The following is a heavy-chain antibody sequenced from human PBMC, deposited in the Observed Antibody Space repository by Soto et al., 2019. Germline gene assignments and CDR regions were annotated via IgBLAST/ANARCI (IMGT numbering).Heavy chain of an antibody. D-gene: IGHD2-2*01. CDR1: GFTVINPS. J-gene: IGHJ5*02. V-gene: IGHV3-53*02. CDR3: ARALPVAKGGFDP. Sequence: EVQLVETGGGLIQPGGSLRLSCAASGFTVINPSMTWVRQPPGKGLEWVSVIYTAGGTNYADSVKGRFIISRDNSKNTLYLQMNSLRAEDTAVYYCARALPVAKGGFDPWGQGTLVTVSS. CDR2: IYTAGGT.